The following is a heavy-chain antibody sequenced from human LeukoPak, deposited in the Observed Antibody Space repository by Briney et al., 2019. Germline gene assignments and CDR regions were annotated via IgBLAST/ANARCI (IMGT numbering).Heavy chain of an antibody. CDR1: GYTFTGYY. CDR3: AGEWYDILTGYLPFGY. D-gene: IGHD3-9*01. CDR2: INPNSGGT. Sequence: ASVKVSCKASGYTFTGYYMHWVRQAPGQGLEWMGRINPNSGGTNYAQKFQGRVTMTRDTSINTAYMELSRLRSDDTAVYYCAGEWYDILTGYLPFGYWGQGTLVTVSS. V-gene: IGHV1-2*06. J-gene: IGHJ4*02.